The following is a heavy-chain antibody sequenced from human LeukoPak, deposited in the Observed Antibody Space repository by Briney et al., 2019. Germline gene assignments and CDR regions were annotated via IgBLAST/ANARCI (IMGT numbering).Heavy chain of an antibody. CDR1: GFTLTTYV. J-gene: IGHJ3*01. CDR2: ITGSGGFT. V-gene: IGHV3-23*01. D-gene: IGHD6-19*01. CDR3: AKGFFSSAADAFDV. Sequence: PGGSLRLSCVGSGFTLTTYVMTWVRQAPGKGLEWVSAITGSGGFTSYGDSVGGRFSLYRDESKNTLFLQLNSLRVEDTAVYYCAKGFFSSAADAFDVWGQGTMVTVSS.